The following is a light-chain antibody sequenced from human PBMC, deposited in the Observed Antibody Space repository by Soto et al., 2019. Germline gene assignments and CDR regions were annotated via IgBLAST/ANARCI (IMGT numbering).Light chain of an antibody. CDR2: ANN. CDR1: SSNIGAGYD. J-gene: IGLJ1*01. CDR3: QSYDSSRSPLYV. Sequence: QSVLTQPPSVSGAPGQRVSISCTGSSSNIGAGYDVHWYQHLPGTAPQLLIYANNNRPSGVPDRFSGSKSGTSASLAITGLQAEDEADYYCQSYDSSRSPLYVFGTGTKVTVL. V-gene: IGLV1-40*01.